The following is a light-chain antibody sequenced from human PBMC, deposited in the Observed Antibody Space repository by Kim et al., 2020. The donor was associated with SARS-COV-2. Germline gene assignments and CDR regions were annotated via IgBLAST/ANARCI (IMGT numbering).Light chain of an antibody. CDR3: QQSYSTPYT. J-gene: IGKJ2*01. Sequence: SASVGDRVTITGRASQSISSYLNWYQQKPGKAPKLLNYAASSLQSGVPSRFSGSGSGTDFTLTISSLQPEDFATYYCQQSYSTPYTFGQGTKLEI. V-gene: IGKV1-39*01. CDR2: AAS. CDR1: QSISSY.